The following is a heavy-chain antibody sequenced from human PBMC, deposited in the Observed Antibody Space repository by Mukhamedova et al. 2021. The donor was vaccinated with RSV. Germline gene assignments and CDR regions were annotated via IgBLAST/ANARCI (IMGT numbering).Heavy chain of an antibody. CDR1: SSYA. Sequence: SSYAMHWVRQAPGKGLEWVAVISYDGSNKYYADSVKGRFTISRDNSKNTLYLQMNSLRAEDTAVYYCASSGGCGGDCYHDYWGQG. V-gene: IGHV3-30-3*01. J-gene: IGHJ4*02. CDR2: ISYDGSNK. D-gene: IGHD2-21*01. CDR3: ASSGGCGGDCYHDY.